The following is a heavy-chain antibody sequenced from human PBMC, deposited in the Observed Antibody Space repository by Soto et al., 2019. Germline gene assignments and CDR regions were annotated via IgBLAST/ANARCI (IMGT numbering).Heavy chain of an antibody. J-gene: IGHJ5*02. CDR3: ARHRGFYDYRSGGVRFDP. CDR2: IYPGDSDT. Sequence: GASLKISCKGSGYSFTNYWIGWVRQMPGKGLAWMGIIYPGDSDTRYSPSFLGQVTISADKSISTAYLQWSSLKASDTAMYYCARHRGFYDYRSGGVRFDPWGQGTLVTVSS. CDR1: GYSFTNYW. V-gene: IGHV5-51*01. D-gene: IGHD6-19*01.